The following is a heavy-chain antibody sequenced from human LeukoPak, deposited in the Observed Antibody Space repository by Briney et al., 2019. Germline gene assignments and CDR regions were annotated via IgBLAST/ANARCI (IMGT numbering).Heavy chain of an antibody. Sequence: QAGGSLRLSCAASGFTFSSYEMNWVRQAPGKGLEWVSVIYSGGSTYYADSVKGRFSISRDNSRNTLYLQMNSLRADDTAVYYCARGDTAILTWGQGTLVTVSS. CDR1: GFTFSSYE. CDR3: ARGDTAILT. D-gene: IGHD5-18*01. CDR2: IYSGGST. V-gene: IGHV3-66*01. J-gene: IGHJ5*02.